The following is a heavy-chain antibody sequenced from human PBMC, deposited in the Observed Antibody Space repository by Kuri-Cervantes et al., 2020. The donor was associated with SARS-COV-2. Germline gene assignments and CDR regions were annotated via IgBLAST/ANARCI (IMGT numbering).Heavy chain of an antibody. CDR2: VRGKANNYAT. V-gene: IGHV3-73*01. Sequence: LSLTCAASGFTFSSYAMHWVRQAPGKGLEWVGRVRGKANNYATAYAASVKGRFTISRDDSKNMAYLQMNGLKTEDTAVYYCTTLIDYWGQGALVTVSS. J-gene: IGHJ4*02. CDR3: TTLIDY. CDR1: GFTFSSYA.